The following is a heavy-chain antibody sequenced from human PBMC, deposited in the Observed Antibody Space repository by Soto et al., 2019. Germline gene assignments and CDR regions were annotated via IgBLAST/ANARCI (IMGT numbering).Heavy chain of an antibody. CDR1: GGSFSGYY. V-gene: IGHV4-34*01. CDR3: ARLGYCSSTSCPAHDY. D-gene: IGHD2-2*03. Sequence: PSETLSLTCAVYGGSFSGYYWSWIRQPPGKGLEWIGEINHSGSTNYNPSLKSRVTISVDTSKNQFSLKLSSVTAADTAVYYCARLGYCSSTSCPAHDYWGQGTLVTVSS. J-gene: IGHJ4*02. CDR2: INHSGST.